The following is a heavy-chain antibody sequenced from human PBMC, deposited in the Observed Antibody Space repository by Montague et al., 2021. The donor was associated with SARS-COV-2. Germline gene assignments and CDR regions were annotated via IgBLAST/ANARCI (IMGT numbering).Heavy chain of an antibody. CDR2: VSYPGSA. V-gene: IGHV4-34*01. Sequence: SETLSLTCAAYTEAFNGYYWTWIRQPPGKGLEWIGEVSYPGSAKYNPSLKSRVTISLNTYRKQVSLRLTSVTAADTAMYYCARGVYNRVIFVVSPRYYFDFWGQGNMLAVSA. CDR3: ARGVYNRVIFVVSPRYYFDF. J-gene: IGHJ4*02. CDR1: TEAFNGYY. D-gene: IGHD3-9*01.